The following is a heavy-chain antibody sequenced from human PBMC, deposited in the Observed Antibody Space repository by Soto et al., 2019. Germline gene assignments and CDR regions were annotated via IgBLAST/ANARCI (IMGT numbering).Heavy chain of an antibody. CDR3: ARPWKTGVFQH. CDR2: IYYSGST. V-gene: IGHV4-39*01. Sequence: QLQLQESGPGLVKPSETLSLTCTVSGGSISSSSYYWGWIRQPPGKGLEWIGSIYYSGSTYYNPSLKSRVTISVDTSKNQFSLKLSSVTAADTAVYYCARPWKTGVFQHWGQGTLVTVSS. J-gene: IGHJ1*01. CDR1: GGSISSSSYY. D-gene: IGHD1-1*01.